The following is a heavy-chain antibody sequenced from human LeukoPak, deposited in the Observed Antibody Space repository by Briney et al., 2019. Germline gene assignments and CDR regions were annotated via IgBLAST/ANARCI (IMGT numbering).Heavy chain of an antibody. CDR3: ARQRDLQQLAPFDY. D-gene: IGHD6-13*01. Sequence: SETLSLTCTVSGGSISSYYWSWIRQPPGKGLEWVGYIYYSGSTNYNPSLKSRVTISADTSKSQFSLSLSSVTAADTAVYYCARQRDLQQLAPFDYWGQGPLVTVSS. CDR1: GGSISSYY. J-gene: IGHJ4*02. CDR2: IYYSGST. V-gene: IGHV4-59*08.